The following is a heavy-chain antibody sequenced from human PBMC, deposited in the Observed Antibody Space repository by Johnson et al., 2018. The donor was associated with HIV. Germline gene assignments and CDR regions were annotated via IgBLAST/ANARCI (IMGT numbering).Heavy chain of an antibody. CDR3: ARSRWADDAFDG. V-gene: IGHV3-74*03. CDR1: GFSFSTYW. J-gene: IGHJ3*01. CDR2: IDTDGGGT. Sequence: VQLVESGGRLVQPGGSLRLSCAASGFSFSTYWMHWVRRVPGKGLVCVSRIDTDGGGTTYADSVKGRFTISRDHAKTTVYLQRISLRAEDMAVYYCARSRWADDAFDGWGQGTMVTVSS. D-gene: IGHD1-26*01.